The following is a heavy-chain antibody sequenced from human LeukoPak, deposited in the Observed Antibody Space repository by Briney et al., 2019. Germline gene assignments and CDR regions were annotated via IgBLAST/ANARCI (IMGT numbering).Heavy chain of an antibody. CDR3: ARHFTTGSIDH. J-gene: IGHJ4*02. Sequence: GGSLRLSCAASGFTFSSSNLNWVRQAPGKGLEWVSYITSSSSTIYYADSVKGRFTISRDNSKNTLYLQMNSLRADDTAVYYCARHFTTGSIDHWGQGNLVTVSS. CDR2: ITSSSSTI. CDR1: GFTFSSSN. V-gene: IGHV3-48*01. D-gene: IGHD3-9*01.